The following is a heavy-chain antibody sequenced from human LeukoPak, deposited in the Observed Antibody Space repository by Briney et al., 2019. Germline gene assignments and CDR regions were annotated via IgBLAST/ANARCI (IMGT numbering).Heavy chain of an antibody. CDR1: GGSFSSYA. CDR3: ARVGVYYDSSGYYFDY. Sequence: SVKVSCKASGGSFSSYAISWVRQAPGQGLEWMGGIIPIFGTANYAQKFQGRVTITTDESTSTAYMELSSLRSEDTAVYYCARVGVYYDSSGYYFDYWGQGTLVTVSS. D-gene: IGHD3-22*01. CDR2: IIPIFGTA. J-gene: IGHJ4*02. V-gene: IGHV1-69*05.